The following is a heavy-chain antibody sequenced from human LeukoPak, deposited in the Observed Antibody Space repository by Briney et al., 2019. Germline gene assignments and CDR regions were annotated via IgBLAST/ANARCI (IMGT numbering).Heavy chain of an antibody. CDR3: ARGLPGFVVVPAAQPLVEYSSSPEAFDI. D-gene: IGHD2-2*01. CDR2: IYTSGST. J-gene: IGHJ3*02. V-gene: IGHV4-4*07. CDR1: GGSISSYY. Sequence: SETLSLTCTVSGGSISSYYWSWIRQPAGKGLEWIGRIYTSGSTNYNPSLKSRVTMSVDTAKNQFSLKLSSVTAADAAVYYCARGLPGFVVVPAAQPLVEYSSSPEAFDIWGQGTMVTASS.